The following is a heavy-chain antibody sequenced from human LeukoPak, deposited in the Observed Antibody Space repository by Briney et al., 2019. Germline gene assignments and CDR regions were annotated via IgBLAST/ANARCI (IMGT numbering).Heavy chain of an antibody. V-gene: IGHV4-34*01. CDR2: INHSGST. CDR3: AMWFGESHDAFDI. Sequence: SETLSLTCAVYGGSFSGYYWSWIRQPPGKGLEWIGEINHSGSTNYNPSLKSRVTISVDTSKNQFSLKLSSVTAADTAVYYCAMWFGESHDAFDIWGQGTMVTVSS. J-gene: IGHJ3*02. CDR1: GGSFSGYY. D-gene: IGHD3-10*01.